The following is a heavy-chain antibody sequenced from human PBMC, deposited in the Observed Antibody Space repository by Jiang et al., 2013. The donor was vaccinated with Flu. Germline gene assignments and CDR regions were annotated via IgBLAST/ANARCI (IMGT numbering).Heavy chain of an antibody. Sequence: SVSSNSAAWNWIRQSPSRGLEWLGRTYYRSKWYNDYAVSVKSRITINPDTSKNQFSLQLNSVTPEDTAVYYCARRQGRWAGYDNRGDWFDPWGQGTLVTVSS. CDR1: SVSSNSAA. V-gene: IGHV6-1*01. CDR2: TYYRSKWYN. D-gene: IGHD5-12*01. J-gene: IGHJ5*02. CDR3: ARRQGRWAGYDNRGDWFDP.